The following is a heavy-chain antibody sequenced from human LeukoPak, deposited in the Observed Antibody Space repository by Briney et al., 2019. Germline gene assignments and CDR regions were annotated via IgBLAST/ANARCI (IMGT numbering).Heavy chain of an antibody. CDR1: GYTFTGYY. J-gene: IGHJ4*02. V-gene: IGHV1-69*04. CDR2: IIPILGIA. CDR3: ARGVTIFGVVTKNGNYFDY. D-gene: IGHD3-3*01. Sequence: ASVKVSCKASGYTFTGYYMHWVRQAPGQGLEWMGRIIPILGIANYAQKSQGRVTITADKSTSTAYMELSSLRSEDTAVYYCARGVTIFGVVTKNGNYFDYWGQGTLVTVSS.